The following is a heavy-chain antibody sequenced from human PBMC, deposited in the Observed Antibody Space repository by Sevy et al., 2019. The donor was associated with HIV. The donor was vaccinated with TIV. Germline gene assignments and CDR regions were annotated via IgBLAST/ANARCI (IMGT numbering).Heavy chain of an antibody. CDR3: SRDSGYVASGYYYYYYGMDV. J-gene: IGHJ6*02. CDR2: IDSGGST. V-gene: IGHV3-66*01. Sequence: GGSLRLSCEASGFTVSGNYMAWVRLAPGKGLEWVSLIDSGGSTYYADSVKGRFTISRDNEKKTLNLQMKPLRVEDTDVYFCSRDSGYVASGYYYYYYGMDVWGQGTTVTVSS. D-gene: IGHD3-22*01. CDR1: GFTVSGNY.